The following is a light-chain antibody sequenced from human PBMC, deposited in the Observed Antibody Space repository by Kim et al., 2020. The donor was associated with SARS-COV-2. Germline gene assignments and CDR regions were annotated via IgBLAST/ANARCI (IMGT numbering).Light chain of an antibody. CDR1: QGIREV. CDR2: GAA. V-gene: IGKV1-17*01. CDR3: LQHNTYPST. J-gene: IGKJ5*01. Sequence: ASVGDRVTITCRSRQGIREVLGWYQQKPGGAPKRLIYGAASLQRGVPPRFSGSESGTQFTLTHSRLQTEDFATYFCLQHNTYPSTFGQGTRLEI.